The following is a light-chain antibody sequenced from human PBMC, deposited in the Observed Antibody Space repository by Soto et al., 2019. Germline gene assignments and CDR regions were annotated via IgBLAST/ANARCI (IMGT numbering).Light chain of an antibody. J-gene: IGKJ1*01. CDR3: QQSFSYVRS. CDR2: AAS. V-gene: IGKV1-39*01. CDR1: QSISSY. Sequence: IQMTQSPSSLSASVGDRVTITCLASQSISSYLNWYQHKPGKAPKLLIFAASTLQTGVPSRFSGFGSATDFTLTISSLQPEDFATYYCQQSFSYVRSFGQGTNV.